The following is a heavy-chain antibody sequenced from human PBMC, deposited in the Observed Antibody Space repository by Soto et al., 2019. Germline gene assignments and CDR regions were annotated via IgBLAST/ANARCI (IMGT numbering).Heavy chain of an antibody. V-gene: IGHV4-4*02. CDR2: VYHTGNT. CDR3: ARTLYSYGPRFDY. D-gene: IGHD5-18*01. J-gene: IGHJ4*02. Sequence: SETLSLTCAVSGGSVSSENWWGWVRQPPGRGLEWIGEVYHTGNTNYNPSLKSRVGISIDKPKNQFSLKVNSVIAADTAVYYCARTLYSYGPRFDYWGQGTLVTVSS. CDR1: GGSVSSENW.